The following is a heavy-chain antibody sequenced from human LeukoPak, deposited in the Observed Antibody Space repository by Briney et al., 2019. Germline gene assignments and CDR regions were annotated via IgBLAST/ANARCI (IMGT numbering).Heavy chain of an antibody. Sequence: GGSLRLSCAASGFTFSSYWMHWVRQAPGKGLVWVSRINSDGSSTSCADSVKGRFTISRDNAKNTLYLQMNSLRAEDTAVYYCARDPPMVRGVTSFDYWGQGTLVTVSS. CDR1: GFTFSSYW. V-gene: IGHV3-74*01. D-gene: IGHD3-10*01. J-gene: IGHJ4*02. CDR3: ARDPPMVRGVTSFDY. CDR2: INSDGSST.